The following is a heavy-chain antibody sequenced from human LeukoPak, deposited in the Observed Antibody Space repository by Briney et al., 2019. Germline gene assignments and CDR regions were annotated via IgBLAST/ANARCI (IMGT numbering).Heavy chain of an antibody. V-gene: IGHV4-59*08. D-gene: IGHD6-19*01. CDR3: ARIPTNAVPSAHNGFDI. CDR1: GGSVSSYY. J-gene: IGHJ3*02. Sequence: PSETLSLTCTVSGGSVSSYYWSWIRQPPGKGLEWIGYMYYSGSTNYNPSLKSRVTISVDTSKNQFSLKLNSVTAADTAIYYCARIPTNAVPSAHNGFDIWGQGTMLTVSS. CDR2: MYYSGST.